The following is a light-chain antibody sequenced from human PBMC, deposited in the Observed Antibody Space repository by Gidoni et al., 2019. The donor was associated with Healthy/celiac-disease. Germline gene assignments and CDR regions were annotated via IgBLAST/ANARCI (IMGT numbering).Light chain of an antibody. J-gene: IGLJ3*02. Sequence: QSVLTQPPSASGTPGQRVNISCSGSSSNIGSNTVNWYQQLPGTAPKLLIYSDNQRPSGVSDRFSGSKSGTSASLAISGLHSEDEADYYCAAWDDTLNGQGVFGGGTKLTVL. CDR2: SDN. V-gene: IGLV1-44*01. CDR1: SSNIGSNT. CDR3: AAWDDTLNGQGV.